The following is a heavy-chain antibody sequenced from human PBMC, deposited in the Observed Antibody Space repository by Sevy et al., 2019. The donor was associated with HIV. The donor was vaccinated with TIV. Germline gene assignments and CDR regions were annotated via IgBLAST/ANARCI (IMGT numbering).Heavy chain of an antibody. CDR1: GFIFSSYW. J-gene: IGHJ3*02. V-gene: IGHV3-74*01. CDR3: ARVFLCDSTDCYARGAFDI. Sequence: GGSLRLSCAASGFIFSSYWIHWVRQVPGKGLVWVSRINSDGMITTYADSVRGRFTISRDNAKNTVYLEMNSLRAEDTAMYYCARVFLCDSTDCYARGAFDIWGQGTMVTVSS. D-gene: IGHD2-2*01. CDR2: INSDGMIT.